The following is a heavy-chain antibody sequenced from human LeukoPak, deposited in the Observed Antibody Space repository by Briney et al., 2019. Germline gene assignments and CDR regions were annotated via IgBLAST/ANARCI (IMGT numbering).Heavy chain of an antibody. CDR1: GGSISSYY. J-gene: IGHJ3*02. Sequence: PSETLSLTCTVSGGSISSYYWSWIRQPPGEGLEWIGYIYYSGSTNYNPSLKSRVTISVDTSKNQFSLKLSSVTAADTAVYYCARAGPLNAFDIWGQGTMVTVSS. CDR3: ARAGPLNAFDI. CDR2: IYYSGST. V-gene: IGHV4-59*01.